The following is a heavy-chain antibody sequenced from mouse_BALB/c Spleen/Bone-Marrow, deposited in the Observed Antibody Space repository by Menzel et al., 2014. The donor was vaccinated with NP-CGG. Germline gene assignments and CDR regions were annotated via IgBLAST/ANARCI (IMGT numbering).Heavy chain of an antibody. D-gene: IGHD4-1*01. CDR3: TRNWDDYAMDY. V-gene: IGHV2-2*02. Sequence: QVQLQQSGPGLVQPSRSLSITCTVSGFSLTSFGIHWVRQSPGKGLEWLGVIWSGGSTDYNAAFISRLSISKDNSKSQVFFKMNSLQANDTAIYYCTRNWDDYAMDYWGQGTSVTVSS. J-gene: IGHJ4*01. CDR2: IWSGGST. CDR1: GFSLTSFG.